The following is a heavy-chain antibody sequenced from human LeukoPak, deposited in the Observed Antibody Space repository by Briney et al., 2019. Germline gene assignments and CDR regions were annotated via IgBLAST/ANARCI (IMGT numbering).Heavy chain of an antibody. CDR2: IYYSGST. V-gene: IGHV4-59*01. Sequence: SETLSLTCTVSGGSISSYYWSWIRQPPGKGLEWIGYIYYSGSTNYNPSLKSRFTISVDTSKNQFSLKLSSVTAADTAVYYCARAVAGLFAFDIWGQGTMVTVSS. J-gene: IGHJ3*02. CDR3: ARAVAGLFAFDI. CDR1: GGSISSYY. D-gene: IGHD6-19*01.